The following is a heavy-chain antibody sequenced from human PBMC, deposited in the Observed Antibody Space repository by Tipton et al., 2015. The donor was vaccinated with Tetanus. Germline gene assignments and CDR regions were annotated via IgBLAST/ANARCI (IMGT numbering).Heavy chain of an antibody. CDR1: GGSVRSGDYS. CDR2: ISSSGST. V-gene: IGHV4-61*03. D-gene: IGHD3-3*01. CDR3: ARANFDFPKKGPFDS. Sequence: TLSLTCTVSGGSVRSGDYSWNWIRQPPGKGLEWLAYISSSGSTNSNYSLKSRITISRDTSKNRFSLNLSSVTAADTAVYFCARANFDFPKKGPFDSWGQGIPVIVSA. J-gene: IGHJ4*02.